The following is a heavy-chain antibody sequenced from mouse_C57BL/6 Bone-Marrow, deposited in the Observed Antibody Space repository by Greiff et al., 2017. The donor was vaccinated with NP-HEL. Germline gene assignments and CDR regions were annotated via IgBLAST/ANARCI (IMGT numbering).Heavy chain of an antibody. CDR3: ASTRSVDY. Sequence: EVKLMESGGGLVKPGGSLKLSCAASGFTFSSYAMSWVRQTPEKRLEWVATISDGGSYTYYPDNVKGRFTISRDNAKNNLYLQMSHLKSEDTAMYYCASTRSVDYWGQGTSVTVSS. J-gene: IGHJ4*01. CDR2: ISDGGSYT. V-gene: IGHV5-4*03. CDR1: GFTFSSYA.